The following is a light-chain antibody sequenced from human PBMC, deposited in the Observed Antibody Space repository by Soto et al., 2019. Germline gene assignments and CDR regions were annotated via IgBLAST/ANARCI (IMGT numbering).Light chain of an antibody. V-gene: IGKV2-30*01. CDR1: LILVYSDGNTS. J-gene: IGKJ1*01. Sequence: VMTQSPLPLPVTLGRGRSISCRSSLILVYSDGNTSLNWFQQRPGQSPRRLIFEVSNRDSGVPDRFCGSASGTDFTLKISRVEAEDVGVSYCMQGTHWPHTFGQGTKVDI. CDR3: MQGTHWPHT. CDR2: EVS.